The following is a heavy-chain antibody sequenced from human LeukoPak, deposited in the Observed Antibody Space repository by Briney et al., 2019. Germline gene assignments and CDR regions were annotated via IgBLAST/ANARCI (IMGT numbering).Heavy chain of an antibody. CDR2: IYYSGST. CDR3: ARAAWSGYYRYYYYGMDV. D-gene: IGHD3-3*01. CDR1: GGSISSSSYY. J-gene: IGHJ6*02. V-gene: IGHV4-39*07. Sequence: PSETLSLTCTVSGGSISSSSYYWGWIRQPPGKGLEWIGSIYYSGSTYYNPSLKSRVTISVDTSKNQFSLKLSSVTAADTAVYYCARAAWSGYYRYYYYGMDVWGQGTTVTVSS.